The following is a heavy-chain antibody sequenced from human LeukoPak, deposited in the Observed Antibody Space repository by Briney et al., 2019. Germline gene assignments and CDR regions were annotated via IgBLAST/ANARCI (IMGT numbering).Heavy chain of an antibody. CDR3: GRGERGVDY. Sequence: PSETLSLTCTVSGYSISSGYYWGWSRQPPGKGLERIGSISHSGSTYYNPSLKSRVTISVDMSKNQFSLQLSSVTAADTAVYYCGRGERGVDYWGQGTLVTVSS. CDR1: GYSISSGYY. D-gene: IGHD2-8*01. CDR2: ISHSGST. J-gene: IGHJ4*02. V-gene: IGHV4-38-2*02.